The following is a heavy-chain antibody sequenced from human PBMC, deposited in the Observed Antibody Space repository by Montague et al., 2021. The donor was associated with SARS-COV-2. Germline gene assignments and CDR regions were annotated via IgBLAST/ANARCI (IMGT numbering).Heavy chain of an antibody. CDR1: GGSIRTSSYY. Sequence: SETLSLTCTVSGGSIRTSSYYWGWIRQPPGKGLDWIGSIYYSGSTYYNPSLKSRVTISVDTSKNQFSLKLNSVTPEDTAVYYCARIPVGSKYYFDFWGQGTLVTVSS. J-gene: IGHJ4*02. D-gene: IGHD2-2*01. V-gene: IGHV4-39*01. CDR3: ARIPVGSKYYFDF. CDR2: IYYSGST.